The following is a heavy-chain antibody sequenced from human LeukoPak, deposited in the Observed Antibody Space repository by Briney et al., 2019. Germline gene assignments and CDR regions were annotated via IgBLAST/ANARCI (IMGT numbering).Heavy chain of an antibody. D-gene: IGHD6-6*01. J-gene: IGHJ3*02. CDR3: SRATGAYTSSSSVDI. CDR1: GFTLSNYA. CDR2: IPHDANKQ. Sequence: AGSLSLSCSASGFTLSNYAIHWVRQAPGKGLEWVVLIPHDANKQYYADSVSGRFIISRDNSEQMVYLQMTSLSVDDTGLYYCSRATGAYTSSSSVDIWGQGTMVIVSS. V-gene: IGHV3-30-3*01.